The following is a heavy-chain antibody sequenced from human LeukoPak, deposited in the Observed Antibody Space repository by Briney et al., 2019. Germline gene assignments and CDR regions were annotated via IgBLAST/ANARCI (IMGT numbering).Heavy chain of an antibody. J-gene: IGHJ3*02. Sequence: GGSLSLSCAASGFTFISYGMSWVRQAPGKGLEWVSAISGSGGSTYYADSVKGRFTISRDNSKNTLYLQMNSLRAEDTAVYYCAKSGGYSGYDNAFDIWGQGTMVTVSS. CDR3: AKSGGYSGYDNAFDI. CDR1: GFTFISYG. CDR2: ISGSGGST. D-gene: IGHD5-12*01. V-gene: IGHV3-23*01.